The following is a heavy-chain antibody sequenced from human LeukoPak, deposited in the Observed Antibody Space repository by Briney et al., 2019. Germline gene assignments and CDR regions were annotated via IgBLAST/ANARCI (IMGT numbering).Heavy chain of an antibody. CDR3: AKEEGDYVWGSYRQFFDY. V-gene: IGHV3-21*01. CDR2: ISSSSTYT. CDR1: GFIFSSYR. J-gene: IGHJ4*02. Sequence: GGSLRLSCAASGFIFSSYRMNWVRQAPGKGLEWVSSISSSSTYTYYADSVRGRFTVSRDNAKNSLYLQMNSLRAEDTAVYYCAKEEGDYVWGSYRQFFDYWGQGTLVTVSS. D-gene: IGHD3-16*02.